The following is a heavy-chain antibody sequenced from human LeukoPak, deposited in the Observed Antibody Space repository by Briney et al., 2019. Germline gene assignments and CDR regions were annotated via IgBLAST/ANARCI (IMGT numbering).Heavy chain of an antibody. CDR2: IDGGGGRT. J-gene: IGHJ4*02. CDR3: ARDAKYSYYYDSSGPRAPDY. CDR1: GFAFSSYA. D-gene: IGHD3-22*01. V-gene: IGHV3-23*01. Sequence: GGSLRLSCTASGFAFSSYAMSWVRQAPGVGLEWVSAIDGGGGRTWHADSVRGRFTISRDNSKNTLFMQMISLRAEDTAVYYCARDAKYSYYYDSSGPRAPDYWGQGTLVTVSS.